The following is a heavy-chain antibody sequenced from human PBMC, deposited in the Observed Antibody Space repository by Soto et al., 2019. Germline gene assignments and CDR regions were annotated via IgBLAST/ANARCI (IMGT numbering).Heavy chain of an antibody. J-gene: IGHJ4*02. V-gene: IGHV1-69*13. Sequence: ASVKGSCKASGGTFSSYAISWVRQAPGQWLEWMGGIIPIFGTANYAQKFQGRVTITADESTSTAYMELSSLRSEETAVYYCARDPKVFSRGYSYGGTGWGQGTLVTVSS. CDR1: GGTFSSYA. CDR2: IIPIFGTA. D-gene: IGHD5-18*01. CDR3: ARDPKVFSRGYSYGGTG.